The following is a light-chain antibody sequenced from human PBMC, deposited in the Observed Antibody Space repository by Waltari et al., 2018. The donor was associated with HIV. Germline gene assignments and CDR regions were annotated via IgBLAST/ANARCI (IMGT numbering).Light chain of an antibody. V-gene: IGKV1-39*01. Sequence: DIQMTQSPSSLSASVGDRVTISCRSSQHIDTYVACVQHKPGKAPKLLIFAASTLQDGVPSRVTGSRFGTDFILTITNLQPEDLATYFCQQSYTTPRTFGQGTRVEI. J-gene: IGKJ1*01. CDR1: QHIDTY. CDR3: QQSYTTPRT. CDR2: AAS.